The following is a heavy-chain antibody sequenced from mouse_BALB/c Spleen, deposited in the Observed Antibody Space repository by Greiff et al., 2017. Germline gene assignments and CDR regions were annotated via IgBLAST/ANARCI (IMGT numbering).Heavy chain of an antibody. V-gene: IGHV1-31*01. D-gene: IGHD1-2*01. CDR3: ARSEDYGYVFDY. J-gene: IGHJ2*01. Sequence: EVQLQQSGPELVKPGASVKISCKASGYSFTGYYMHWVKQSHVKSLEWIGRINPYNGATSYNQNFKDKASLTVDKSSSTAYMELHSLTSEDSAVYYCARSEDYGYVFDYWGQGTTLTVSS. CDR1: GYSFTGYY. CDR2: INPYNGAT.